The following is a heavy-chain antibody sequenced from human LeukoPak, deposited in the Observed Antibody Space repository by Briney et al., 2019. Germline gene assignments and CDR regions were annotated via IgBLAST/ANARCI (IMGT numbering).Heavy chain of an antibody. CDR1: GGSFSHYY. D-gene: IGHD3-10*01. CDR3: ARVGSYTVPD. CDR2: INHSGSS. J-gene: IGHJ4*02. Sequence: SETLSLTCAVYGGSFSHYYWTWIRQPPGKGLEWIAEINHSGSSKYNPSLKSRVTISVDTSKNQFSLKLTSVTAADTAVYYCARVGSYTVPDWGQGTLVTVSS. V-gene: IGHV4-34*01.